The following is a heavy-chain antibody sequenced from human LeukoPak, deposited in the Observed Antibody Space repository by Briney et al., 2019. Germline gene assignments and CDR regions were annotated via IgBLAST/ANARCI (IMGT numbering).Heavy chain of an antibody. V-gene: IGHV3-21*01. J-gene: IGHJ4*02. CDR1: GFTFSTYN. Sequence: GGSLRLSCAASGFTFSTYNMNWVRQAPGKGLEWVSSISSSSSYIYYADSVKGRFTISRDNAKKSLYLQMNSLRAEDTAVYYCARDSGDGYFDYWGQGTLVTVSS. CDR2: ISSSSSYI. D-gene: IGHD3-10*01. CDR3: ARDSGDGYFDY.